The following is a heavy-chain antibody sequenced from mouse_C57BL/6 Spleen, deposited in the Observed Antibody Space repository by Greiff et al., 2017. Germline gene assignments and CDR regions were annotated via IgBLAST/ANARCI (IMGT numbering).Heavy chain of an antibody. CDR1: GYTFTSYW. V-gene: IGHV1-52*01. D-gene: IGHD2-4*01. CDR2: IDPSDSET. J-gene: IGHJ1*03. CDR3: ARGGGLRLYFDV. Sequence: QVQLQQPGAELVRPGSSVKLSCKASGYTFTSYWMHWVKQRPIQGLEWIGNIDPSDSETHYNQKFKDKATLTVDKSSSTAYMQLSSLTSEDSAVYYCARGGGLRLYFDVWGTGTTVTVSS.